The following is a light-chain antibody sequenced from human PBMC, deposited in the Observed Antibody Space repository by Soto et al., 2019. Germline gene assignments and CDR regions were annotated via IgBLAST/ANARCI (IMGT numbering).Light chain of an antibody. CDR2: DGS. CDR3: QQYNNFRWT. Sequence: DIQMTQSPSTLSAAIGARVTITCRASQSIFWWLAGYQQKPGKPPQLLNFDGSTLEGGIPLRFSGSGSGTEFTLTISSLQPEDVATYYCQQYNNFRWTFGQGTKVDIK. J-gene: IGKJ1*01. V-gene: IGKV1-5*01. CDR1: QSIFWW.